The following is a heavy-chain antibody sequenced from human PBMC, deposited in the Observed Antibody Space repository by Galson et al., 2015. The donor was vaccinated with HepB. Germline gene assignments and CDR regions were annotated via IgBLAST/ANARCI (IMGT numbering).Heavy chain of an antibody. D-gene: IGHD3-10*02. CDR2: IGTDNGEA. J-gene: IGHJ6*02. CDR3: ARAVLGSLYGDFDV. Sequence: SVKVSCKASGYSFRHHGISWVRQAPGQGLEWLGWIGTDNGEANYTEKFQGRVTMTTDISMSTSYMELRSLRSDDTAVYYCARAVLGSLYGDFDVWGQGTTVFVSS. V-gene: IGHV1-18*04. CDR1: GYSFRHHG.